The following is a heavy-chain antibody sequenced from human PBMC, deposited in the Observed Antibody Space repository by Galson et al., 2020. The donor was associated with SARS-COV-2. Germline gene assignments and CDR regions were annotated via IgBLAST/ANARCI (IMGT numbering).Heavy chain of an antibody. CDR2: ISETGSP. CDR3: SRGSKFAVAGSQYYFYYYAMDV. Sequence: ASETLSLTCSVSGGSISTYFWSWVRQPPGKGLEWIGYISETGSPDYDPSLRGRVTLSVDSSKNQVSLKLNSVTAADTGVYYCSRGSKFAVAGSQYYFYYYAMDVWGQGTTVSVSS. CDR1: GGSISTYF. D-gene: IGHD6-19*01. J-gene: IGHJ6*02. V-gene: IGHV4-59*01.